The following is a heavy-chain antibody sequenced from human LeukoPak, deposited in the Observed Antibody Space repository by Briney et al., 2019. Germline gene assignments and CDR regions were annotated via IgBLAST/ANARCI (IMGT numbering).Heavy chain of an antibody. D-gene: IGHD5-18*01. J-gene: IGHJ4*02. CDR1: GGPISSYY. CDR3: ARGGYSYGRFDY. Sequence: SETLSLTCTVSGGPISSYYWSWIRQPPGKGLEWIGYIYYSGSTNYNPSLKSRVTISVDTSKHQFSLKLSSVTAADTAVYYCARGGYSYGRFDYWGQGTLVTVSS. V-gene: IGHV4-59*01. CDR2: IYYSGST.